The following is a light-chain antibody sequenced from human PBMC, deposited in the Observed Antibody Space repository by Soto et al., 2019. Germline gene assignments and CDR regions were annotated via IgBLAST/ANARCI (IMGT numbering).Light chain of an antibody. V-gene: IGLV1-44*01. CDR3: AAWDDSLNGWV. Sequence: VLTQPPSASEAPGQRVTISCSGSNANIGVNIVNWYQQLPGSAPKLLIYTNDQRPSGVPDRFSGSKSGTSASLAISGLQSDDEADYYCAAWDDSLNGWVFGGGTKLTVL. CDR1: NANIGVNI. J-gene: IGLJ3*02. CDR2: TND.